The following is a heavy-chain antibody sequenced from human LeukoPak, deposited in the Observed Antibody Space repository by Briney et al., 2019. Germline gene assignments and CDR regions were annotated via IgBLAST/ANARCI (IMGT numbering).Heavy chain of an antibody. J-gene: IGHJ6*02. V-gene: IGHV4-4*02. CDR3: ARSLGATRYNLKYYFFYGLDV. CDR1: GGSISNSDW. Sequence: SETLSLTCAVSGGSISNSDWWSWVRQPPGKGLEWIGEISHSGSTNYNPSLKSRVTTSVDKSKNQFSLKLISVTAADTAVYYCARSLGATRYNLKYYFFYGLDVWGQGTTVTVSS. D-gene: IGHD1-26*01. CDR2: ISHSGST.